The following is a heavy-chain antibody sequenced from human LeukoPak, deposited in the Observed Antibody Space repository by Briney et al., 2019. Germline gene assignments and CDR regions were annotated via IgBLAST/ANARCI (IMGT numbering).Heavy chain of an antibody. J-gene: IGHJ4*02. CDR3: ARDRGRIAAAGSFGRFDY. CDR2: IIPIFGTA. Sequence: GASVKVSCKASGYTFNTYGISWVRQAPGQGLEWMGGIIPIFGTANYAQKFQGRVTITADESTSTAYMELSSLRSEDTAVYYCARDRGRIAAAGSFGRFDYWGQGTLVTVSS. D-gene: IGHD6-13*01. CDR1: GYTFNTYG. V-gene: IGHV1-69*13.